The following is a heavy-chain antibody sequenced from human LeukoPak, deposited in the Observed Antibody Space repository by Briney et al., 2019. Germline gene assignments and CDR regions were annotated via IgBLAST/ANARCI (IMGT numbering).Heavy chain of an antibody. V-gene: IGHV1-8*01. Sequence: GASVKVSCKASGYTFTSYDINWVRQATGQGLEWMGWMNPNSGNTGYAQKFQGRVTMTRDTSISTAYMELSRLRSDDTAVYYCARGVAKRTRHNWFDPWGQGTLVTVSS. J-gene: IGHJ5*02. D-gene: IGHD2-15*01. CDR1: GYTFTSYD. CDR3: ARGVAKRTRHNWFDP. CDR2: MNPNSGNT.